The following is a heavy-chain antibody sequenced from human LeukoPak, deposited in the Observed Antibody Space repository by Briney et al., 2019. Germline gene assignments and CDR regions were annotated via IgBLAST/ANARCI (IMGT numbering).Heavy chain of an antibody. Sequence: ASVKVSCKASGYTFTSYGFSWVRQAPGQGLEWMGWISPYNGNTDYPQKVQGRVTMTTDTSTSTAYMELRSLRSDDTAVYYCARGGVGHCSGGSCPTSWFDPWGQGTLVTVSS. V-gene: IGHV1-18*01. CDR2: ISPYNGNT. D-gene: IGHD2-15*01. CDR3: ARGGVGHCSGGSCPTSWFDP. J-gene: IGHJ5*02. CDR1: GYTFTSYG.